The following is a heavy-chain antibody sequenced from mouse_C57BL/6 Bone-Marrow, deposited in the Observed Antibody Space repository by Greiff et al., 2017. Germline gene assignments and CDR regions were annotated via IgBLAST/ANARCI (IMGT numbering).Heavy chain of an antibody. Sequence: EVQLQESGTVLARPGASVKMSCKTSGYTFTSYWMHWVKQRPGQGLEWIGAIYPGNSDTSYNQKFKGKAKLTAVTSASTAYMELSSLTNEDSAVYYCTRTTVVAKDWYFDVWGTGTTVTVSS. V-gene: IGHV1-5*01. J-gene: IGHJ1*03. CDR2: IYPGNSDT. D-gene: IGHD1-1*01. CDR1: GYTFTSYW. CDR3: TRTTVVAKDWYFDV.